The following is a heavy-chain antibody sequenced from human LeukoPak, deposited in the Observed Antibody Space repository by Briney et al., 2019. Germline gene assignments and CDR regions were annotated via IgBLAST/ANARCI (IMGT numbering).Heavy chain of an antibody. D-gene: IGHD4-23*01. CDR3: ARGDYGGNSPIDAFDI. Sequence: PSETLSLTCTVSGGSISSGGYYWSWIRQHPGKGLEWIGYIYYSGSTYYNPSLKSRVTISVDTSKNQFSLKLSSVTAADTAVYYCARGDYGGNSPIDAFDIWGQGTMVTVSS. CDR2: IYYSGST. CDR1: GGSISSGGYY. J-gene: IGHJ3*02. V-gene: IGHV4-31*03.